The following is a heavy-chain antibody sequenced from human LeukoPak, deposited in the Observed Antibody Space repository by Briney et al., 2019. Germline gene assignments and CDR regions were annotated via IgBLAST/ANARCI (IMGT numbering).Heavy chain of an antibody. CDR1: GFTFSGSA. CDR3: TRSGYSYGLEDY. CDR2: IRSKANSYAT. Sequence: PGGSLRLSCAASGFTFSGSAMHWVRQASGKGLVWVGRIRSKANSYATAYAASVKGRFTISRDDSKNTAYLQMNSLKTEDTAVYYCTRSGYSYGLEDYWGQGTLVTVSS. D-gene: IGHD5-18*01. J-gene: IGHJ4*02. V-gene: IGHV3-73*01.